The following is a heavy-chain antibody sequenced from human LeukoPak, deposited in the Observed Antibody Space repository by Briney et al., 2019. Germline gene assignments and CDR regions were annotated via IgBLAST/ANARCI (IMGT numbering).Heavy chain of an antibody. CDR3: ASGSFCTNGVCYKGFDY. Sequence: GGSLRLSCAASGFTFSSYGMHWVRQAPGKGLEWVAVIWYDGSNKYYADSVKGRFTISRDNSKNTLYLQMNSLRAEDTAVYYCASGSFCTNGVCYKGFDYWGQGTLASVSS. CDR1: GFTFSSYG. CDR2: IWYDGSNK. J-gene: IGHJ4*02. D-gene: IGHD2-8*01. V-gene: IGHV3-33*01.